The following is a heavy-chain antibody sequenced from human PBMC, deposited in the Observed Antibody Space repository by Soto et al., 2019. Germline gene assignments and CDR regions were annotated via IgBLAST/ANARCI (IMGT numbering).Heavy chain of an antibody. Sequence: QLQLVESGGGVVQPGRSLRLSCVSSRLTFSRETMHWVRQAPGKGLEWVAVISYDGYKAYYADSVKGRFTVSRDNSKNTLYLQLNTQRADDTAVYFCARDRCISPPCDGGSEDWGQGALVTVSS. CDR3: ARDRCISPPCDGGSED. CDR2: ISYDGYKA. J-gene: IGHJ4*02. CDR1: RLTFSRET. D-gene: IGHD2-2*01. V-gene: IGHV3-30-3*01.